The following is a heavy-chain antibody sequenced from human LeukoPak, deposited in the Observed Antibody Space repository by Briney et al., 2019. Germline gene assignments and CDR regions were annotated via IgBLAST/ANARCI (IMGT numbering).Heavy chain of an antibody. CDR3: ARRYGSGSYGSGYFDY. V-gene: IGHV4-34*01. CDR1: GGSFSGYY. J-gene: IGHJ4*02. D-gene: IGHD3-10*01. Sequence: SETLSLTCAVYGGSFSGYYWSWIRQPPGKGLEWLGEINHSGSTNYNPSLKSRVTISVDTSKNQFSLKLSSVTAADTAVYYCARRYGSGSYGSGYFDYWGQGTLVTVSS. CDR2: INHSGST.